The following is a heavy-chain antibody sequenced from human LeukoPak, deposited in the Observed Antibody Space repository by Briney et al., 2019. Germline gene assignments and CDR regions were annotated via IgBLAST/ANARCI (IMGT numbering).Heavy chain of an antibody. V-gene: IGHV1-8*01. CDR3: ARSPVGVRKKHDL. CDR1: GYTFTSYD. D-gene: IGHD3-10*01. Sequence: GASVKVSCKASGYTFTSYDINWMRQAPGQGLEWMGWMNPTSGHTGYVQKFQGRITMTKDTSVSTAYMELNSLTSEDTDVYYCARSPVGVRKKHDLWGQGTLVIVSS. CDR2: MNPTSGHT. J-gene: IGHJ5*02.